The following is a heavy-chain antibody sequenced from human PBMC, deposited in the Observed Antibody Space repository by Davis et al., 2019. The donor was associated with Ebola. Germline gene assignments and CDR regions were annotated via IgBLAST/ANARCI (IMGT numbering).Heavy chain of an antibody. CDR3: AREMRSVTTLEN. Sequence: AASVTVSCQASGYTFTRYGISWVRQAPGQGLEWMGWISAYNGNTNYAQKLQGRVTMTTDTSTSTAYMELRSLRSDETAVYYCAREMRSVTTLENWGQGTLVTVSA. V-gene: IGHV1-18*01. J-gene: IGHJ4*02. CDR2: ISAYNGNT. D-gene: IGHD4-17*01. CDR1: GYTFTRYG.